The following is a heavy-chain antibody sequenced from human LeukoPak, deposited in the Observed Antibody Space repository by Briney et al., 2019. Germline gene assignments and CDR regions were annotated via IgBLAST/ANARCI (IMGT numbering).Heavy chain of an antibody. CDR2: IYYSGST. D-gene: IGHD3-16*01. J-gene: IGHJ6*03. CDR1: GGSISSYY. Sequence: PSETLSLTCTVSGGSISSYYWSWIRQPPGKGLEWIGYIYYSGSTNYNPSLKSRVTISVDTSKNQFSLKLSSVTAADTAVYYCARAGGLRLYYMDVWGKGTTVTVSS. V-gene: IGHV4-59*01. CDR3: ARAGGLRLYYMDV.